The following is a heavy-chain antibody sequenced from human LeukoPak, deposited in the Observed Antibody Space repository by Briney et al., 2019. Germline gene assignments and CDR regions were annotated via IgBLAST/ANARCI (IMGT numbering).Heavy chain of an antibody. CDR2: INHSGST. J-gene: IGHJ6*03. CDR1: GGSVSSSRYY. V-gene: IGHV4-39*01. D-gene: IGHD4-23*01. CDR3: ARLHYGGNYGYYYYYMDV. Sequence: KPSETLSLTCNVSGGSVSSSRYYWGWIRQPPGKGLEWIGEINHSGSTNYNPSLKSRVTISVDTSKNQFSLELSSVTAADTAVYYCARLHYGGNYGYYYYYMDVWGKGTTVTISS.